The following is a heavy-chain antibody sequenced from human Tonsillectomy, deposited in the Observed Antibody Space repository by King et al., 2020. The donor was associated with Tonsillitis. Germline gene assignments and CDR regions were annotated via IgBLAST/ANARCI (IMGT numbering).Heavy chain of an antibody. V-gene: IGHV1-18*01. CDR2: ITAYNGHT. CDR1: GYTFSSSG. Sequence: VQLVESGAEVKKPGASVKVSCKASGYTFSSSGISWVRQAPGQGLEWMGWITAYNGHTNYAQKFQDRVTMTTDTSTSTAYMELRSLRFDDSAVYYCARVVGIAPLGGVDQHWGQGALVTVSS. J-gene: IGHJ1*01. CDR3: ARVVGIAPLGGVDQH. D-gene: IGHD2-8*02.